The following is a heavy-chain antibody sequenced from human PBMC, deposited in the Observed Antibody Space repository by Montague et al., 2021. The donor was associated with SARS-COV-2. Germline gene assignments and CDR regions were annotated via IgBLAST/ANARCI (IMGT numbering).Heavy chain of an antibody. J-gene: IGHJ3*02. CDR3: ASRESGWLDAFDI. CDR1: GGSVSSTSYY. Sequence: SETLSLTCTVSGGSVSSTSYYWDWIRQPPGKGLEWIGSINYSGTNYYNPSLKSQVTIYVDTYKNPFSLKLRSVTVADTAIYYCASRESGWLDAFDIWGQGTMVTVSA. CDR2: INYSGTN. D-gene: IGHD6-19*01. V-gene: IGHV4-39*01.